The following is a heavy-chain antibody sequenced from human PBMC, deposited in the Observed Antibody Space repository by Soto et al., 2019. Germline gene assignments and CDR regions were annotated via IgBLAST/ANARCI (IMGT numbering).Heavy chain of an antibody. Sequence: ASVKVSCKASGYTFTGYYMHWVRQAPGQGLEWMGWIKPNSGGTNYAQKFQGWVTMTRDTSISTAYMELSRLRSDDTAVYYCARGAPGYYYDSSGYFNWGQGTLVTVSS. D-gene: IGHD3-22*01. V-gene: IGHV1-2*04. CDR3: ARGAPGYYYDSSGYFN. CDR1: GYTFTGYY. J-gene: IGHJ4*02. CDR2: IKPNSGGT.